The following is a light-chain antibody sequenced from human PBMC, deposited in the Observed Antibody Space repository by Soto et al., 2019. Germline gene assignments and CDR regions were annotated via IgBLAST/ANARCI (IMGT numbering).Light chain of an antibody. CDR2: GAS. Sequence: EIVLTQSPGTLSLSPGERATLSCRASQRVSSSALVWYQQKPGQAPRLLIYGASTMATGISDRFSGSGSGTDFTLIISRLEPEDFAVYFCQRYGSSPQFTFCQWTNVEI. CDR3: QRYGSSPQFT. J-gene: IGKJ2*01. V-gene: IGKV3-20*01. CDR1: QRVSSSA.